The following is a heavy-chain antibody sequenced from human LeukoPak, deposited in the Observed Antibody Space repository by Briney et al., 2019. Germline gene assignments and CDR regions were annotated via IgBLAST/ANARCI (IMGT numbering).Heavy chain of an antibody. CDR3: ARGIAVADLYYYYYYMDV. CDR1: GGSISSSSYY. J-gene: IGHJ6*03. Sequence: SETLSLTCTVSGGSISSSSYYWGWIRQPPGKGLEWIGSIYYSGSTYYNPSLKSRVTISVDTSKNQFSLKLSSVTAADTAVYYCARGIAVADLYYYYYYMDVWGKGTTVTVSS. V-gene: IGHV4-39*07. CDR2: IYYSGST. D-gene: IGHD6-19*01.